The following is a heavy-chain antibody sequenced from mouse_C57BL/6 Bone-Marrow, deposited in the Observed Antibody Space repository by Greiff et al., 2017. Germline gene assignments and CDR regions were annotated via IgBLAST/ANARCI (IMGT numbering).Heavy chain of an antibody. CDR1: GFNIKDDY. Sequence: VQLQQSGAELVRPGASVKLSCTASGFNIKDDYMHWVQQRPEQGLEWIGWIDPENGDTEYASKFQGQATITADTSSNTAYLQLSSLTSEDTAVYYCTPLVGWYFEVWGTGTTVTVSS. J-gene: IGHJ1*03. CDR3: TPLVGWYFEV. CDR2: IDPENGDT. V-gene: IGHV14-4*01.